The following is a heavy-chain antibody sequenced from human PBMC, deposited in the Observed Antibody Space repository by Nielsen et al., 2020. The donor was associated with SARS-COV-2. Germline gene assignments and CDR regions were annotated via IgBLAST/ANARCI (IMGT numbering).Heavy chain of an antibody. Sequence: GESLKISCAASGFMFSTYAMSWVRQAPGKGLEWASGITGSGGRTHSADSVEGRFTISRDNSKNTLYLQMNSLRAEDTAVYYCAKAFRSSDWVRAATDFWGQGTLVTVSS. D-gene: IGHD6-25*01. V-gene: IGHV3-23*01. CDR3: AKAFRSSDWVRAATDF. CDR2: ITGSGGRT. J-gene: IGHJ4*02. CDR1: GFMFSTYA.